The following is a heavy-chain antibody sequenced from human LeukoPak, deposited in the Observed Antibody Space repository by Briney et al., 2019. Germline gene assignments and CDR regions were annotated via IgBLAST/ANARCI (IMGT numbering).Heavy chain of an antibody. V-gene: IGHV1-69*05. J-gene: IGHJ3*02. Sequence: ASVKVSCKASGGTFSSYAISWVRQAPGQRLEWMGRIIPIFGTANYAQKFQGRVTITTDESTSTAYMELSSLRSEDTAVYYCATEAQYLDAFDIWGQGTMVTVSS. CDR3: ATEAQYLDAFDI. CDR2: IIPIFGTA. D-gene: IGHD2-2*01. CDR1: GGTFSSYA.